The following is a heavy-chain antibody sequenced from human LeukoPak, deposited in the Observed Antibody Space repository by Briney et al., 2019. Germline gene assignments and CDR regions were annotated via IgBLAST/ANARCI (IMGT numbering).Heavy chain of an antibody. D-gene: IGHD6-13*01. CDR1: GFTFSSYA. CDR3: ARASLNPIPLAAAVDY. J-gene: IGHJ4*02. V-gene: IGHV3-30-3*01. CDR2: ISYDGSNK. Sequence: GGSLRLSCAASGFTFSSYAMHWVRQAPGKGLEWVAVISYDGSNKYYADSVKGRFTISRDNSKNTLYLQMNSLRAEDTAVYYCARASLNPIPLAAAVDYWGQGTLVTVSS.